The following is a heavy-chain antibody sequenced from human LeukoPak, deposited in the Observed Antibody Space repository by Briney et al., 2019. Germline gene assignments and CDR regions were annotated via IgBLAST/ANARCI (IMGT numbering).Heavy chain of an antibody. V-gene: IGHV3-30-3*01. D-gene: IGHD3-3*01. CDR3: ARVGSGPLRNYYDY. Sequence: PGGSLRLSCAASGFTFSGHAMHWLRQVPGKGLQWVLGISHDGDNKYYPDSVKGRFIVSRDNSKNTLSLEMNSLRAEDTGLYYCARVGSGPLRNYYDYWGQRTPVTVSS. CDR2: ISHDGDNK. CDR1: GFTFSGHA. J-gene: IGHJ4*02.